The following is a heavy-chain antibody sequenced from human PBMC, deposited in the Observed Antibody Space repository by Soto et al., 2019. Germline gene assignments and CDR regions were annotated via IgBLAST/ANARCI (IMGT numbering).Heavy chain of an antibody. D-gene: IGHD3-3*01. CDR1: GFMFGVYW. J-gene: IGHJ4*02. V-gene: IGHV3-7*01. CDR2: INDDGSER. CDR3: AREFYGYYTYGPGDY. Sequence: EAQLVESGGGLVQPGGSLRLSCEASGFMFGVYWMSWVRQAPGKGLEWVANINDDGSERSYVDSVKGRFTISRDTPNNLLFLQMNSLRDEDTAVYYCAREFYGYYTYGPGDYWGQGTLVAVSS.